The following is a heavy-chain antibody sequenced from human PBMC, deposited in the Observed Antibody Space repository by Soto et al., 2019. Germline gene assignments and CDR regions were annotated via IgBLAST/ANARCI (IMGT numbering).Heavy chain of an antibody. J-gene: IGHJ5*02. CDR1: GGSISSGGYS. CDR3: ASSLYSYGNNWFDP. D-gene: IGHD5-18*01. CDR2: IYHSGST. Sequence: SETLSLTCAVSGGSISSGGYSWSWIRQPPGKGLEWIGYIYHSGSTYYNPSLKSRVTISVDTSKNQFSLKLSSVTAADTAVYYCASSLYSYGNNWFDPWGQGTLVTVSS. V-gene: IGHV4-30-2*02.